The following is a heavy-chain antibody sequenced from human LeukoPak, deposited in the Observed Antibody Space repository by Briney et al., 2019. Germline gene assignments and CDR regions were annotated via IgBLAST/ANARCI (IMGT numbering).Heavy chain of an antibody. CDR2: ISYDGSNK. V-gene: IGHV3-30*04. CDR3: AREPYGSGAPFDY. CDR1: GFTFSSYA. Sequence: GRSLRLSCAASGFTFSSYAMHWVRQAPGKGLEWVAVISYDGSNKYYADSVKGRFTISRDNAKNSLYLQMNSLRDEDTAVYYCAREPYGSGAPFDYWGQGTLVTVSS. D-gene: IGHD3-10*01. J-gene: IGHJ4*02.